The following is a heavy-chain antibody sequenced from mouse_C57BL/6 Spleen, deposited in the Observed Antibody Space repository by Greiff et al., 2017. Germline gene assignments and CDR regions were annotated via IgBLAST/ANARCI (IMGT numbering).Heavy chain of an antibody. V-gene: IGHV5-9*01. CDR1: GFTFSSYT. CDR3: ARRGSRGRYYAMDY. J-gene: IGHJ4*01. D-gene: IGHD1-1*01. Sequence: EVQGVESGGGLVKPGGSLKLSCAASGFTFSSYTMSWVRQTPEKRLEWVATISGGGGNTYYPDSVKGRFTISRDNAKNTPYLHMSSLRSEDTALDYCARRGSRGRYYAMDYWGQGTSVTVSS. CDR2: ISGGGGNT.